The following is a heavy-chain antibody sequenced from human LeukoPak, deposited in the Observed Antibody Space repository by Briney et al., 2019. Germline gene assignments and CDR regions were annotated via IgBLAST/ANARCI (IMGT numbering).Heavy chain of an antibody. J-gene: IGHJ5*02. CDR1: GSSISSYY. Sequence: SETLSLTCTVSGSSISSYYWSWIRQPPGKGLEWIGYIYYSGSTNYNPSLKSRVTISVDTSKNQFSLKLSSVTAADTAVYYCARGGYYDYVWGSYRPQDWFDPWGQGTLVTVSS. CDR2: IYYSGST. D-gene: IGHD3-16*02. CDR3: ARGGYYDYVWGSYRPQDWFDP. V-gene: IGHV4-59*01.